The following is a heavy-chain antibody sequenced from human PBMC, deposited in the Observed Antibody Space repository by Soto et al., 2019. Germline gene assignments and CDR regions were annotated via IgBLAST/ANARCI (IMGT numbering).Heavy chain of an antibody. D-gene: IGHD7-27*01. CDR2: IYHSGST. V-gene: IGHV4-38-2*01. Sequence: SETLSLTCGVSGHPIRSHSYWGWIRQPPGEGLEWIGSIYHSGSTHYNQSPQSRVTISVDTYKNQSLLRLTSVTAADAAVYYCARKITWDLFDYWGQGALVTVSS. CDR3: ARKITWDLFDY. J-gene: IGHJ4*02. CDR1: GHPIRSHSY.